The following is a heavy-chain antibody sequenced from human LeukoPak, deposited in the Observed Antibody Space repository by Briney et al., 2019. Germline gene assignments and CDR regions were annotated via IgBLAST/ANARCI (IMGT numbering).Heavy chain of an antibody. D-gene: IGHD3-10*01. CDR1: GGSISSYY. CDR2: IYYSGST. Sequence: SETLSLTCTVSGGSISSYYWSWIRQPPGKGLEWTGYIYYSGSTNYNPSLKSRVTISVDTSKNQFSLKLSSVTAADTAVYYCARIPRMVRGVIWYYFDYWGQGTLVTVSS. J-gene: IGHJ4*02. CDR3: ARIPRMVRGVIWYYFDY. V-gene: IGHV4-59*01.